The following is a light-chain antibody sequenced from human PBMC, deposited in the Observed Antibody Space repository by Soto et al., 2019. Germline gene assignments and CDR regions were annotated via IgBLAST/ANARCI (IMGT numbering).Light chain of an antibody. CDR1: SSDVGSYNR. V-gene: IGLV2-18*02. Sequence: QSVLTQPPSVSGSPGQSVTISCTGTSSDVGSYNRVSWYQQPPGTAPKLMIYEVSNRPSGVPDRFSGSKSGNTASLIISGLQAEDEADYYCSSYKSNSSYVFGTGTKVTVL. J-gene: IGLJ1*01. CDR2: EVS. CDR3: SSYKSNSSYV.